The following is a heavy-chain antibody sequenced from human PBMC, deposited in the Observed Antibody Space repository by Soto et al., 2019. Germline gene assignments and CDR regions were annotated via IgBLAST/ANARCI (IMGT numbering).Heavy chain of an antibody. Sequence: GASVKVSCKVSGYTLTELSMHWLRQAPGKGLEWMGGFDPEDGETIYAQKFQGRVTMTEDTSTDTAYMELSSLRSEDTAVYYCATKGYTIFGTRHWFDPWGQGTLVTVSS. CDR2: FDPEDGET. V-gene: IGHV1-24*01. J-gene: IGHJ5*02. CDR1: GYTLTELS. D-gene: IGHD3-3*01. CDR3: ATKGYTIFGTRHWFDP.